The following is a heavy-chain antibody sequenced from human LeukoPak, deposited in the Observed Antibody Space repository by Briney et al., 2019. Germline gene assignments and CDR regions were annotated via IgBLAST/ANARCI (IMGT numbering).Heavy chain of an antibody. CDR1: GDIFSNFG. CDR3: ATLGRPARAWGDAVDM. D-gene: IGHD6-6*01. CDR2: VNPSAGST. V-gene: IGHV1-46*01. J-gene: IGHJ3*02. Sequence: ASVKVSCKASGDIFSNFGFNWVRQAPGQGLEWMGLVNPSAGSTTYAHKFQGRVSMTRDLSTSTVYMELSSLRSDDTAVYYCATLGRPARAWGDAVDMWGQGKMVTVSS.